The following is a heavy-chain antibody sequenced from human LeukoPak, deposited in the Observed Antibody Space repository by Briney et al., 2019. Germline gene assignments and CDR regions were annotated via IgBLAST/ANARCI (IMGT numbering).Heavy chain of an antibody. J-gene: IGHJ6*03. Sequence: ASVKVSCKASGGTFSSYAISWVRQAPGQGLEWMGGIIPIFGTANYAQKFQGRVTITTDESTSTAYMELSSLRSEDTAVYYCARATVGYYYMDVWGKGTTVTVSS. D-gene: IGHD2-15*01. V-gene: IGHV1-69*05. CDR3: ARATVGYYYMDV. CDR1: GGTFSSYA. CDR2: IIPIFGTA.